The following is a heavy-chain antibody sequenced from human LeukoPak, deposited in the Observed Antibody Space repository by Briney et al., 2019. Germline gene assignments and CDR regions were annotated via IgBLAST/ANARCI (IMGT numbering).Heavy chain of an antibody. CDR3: ARGGPGYSSGWSAGYYYYYMDV. CDR2: ISSSSSYI. J-gene: IGHJ6*03. V-gene: IGHV3-21*01. CDR1: GFTFSSYS. D-gene: IGHD6-19*01. Sequence: PGGSLRLSCAASGFTFSSYSMNWVRQAPGKGLEWVSSISSSSSYIYYANSVKGRFTISRDNAKNSLYLQMNSLRAEDTAVYYCARGGPGYSSGWSAGYYYYYMDVWGKGTTVTVSS.